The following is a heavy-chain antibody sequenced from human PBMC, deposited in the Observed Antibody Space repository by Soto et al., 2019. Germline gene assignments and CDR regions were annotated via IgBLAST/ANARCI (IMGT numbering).Heavy chain of an antibody. Sequence: SETLSLTCTVSGGSISSYYWSWIRQHPGKGLEWIGYIYYSGSTYYNPSLKSRVTISVDTSKNQFSLKLSSVTAADTAVYYCASEIVVVPAAWGAFDIWGKGTMVTVSS. V-gene: IGHV4-59*06. J-gene: IGHJ3*02. D-gene: IGHD2-2*01. CDR3: ASEIVVVPAAWGAFDI. CDR1: GGSISSYY. CDR2: IYYSGST.